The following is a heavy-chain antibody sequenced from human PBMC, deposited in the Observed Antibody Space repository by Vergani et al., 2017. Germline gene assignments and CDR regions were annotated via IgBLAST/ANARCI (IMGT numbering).Heavy chain of an antibody. Sequence: QVQLVQSGAEVKKPGSSVKVSCKASGGTFSSYAISWVRQAPGQGLEWMGIINPSGGSTSYAQKFQGRVTMTRDTSTSTVYMELSSLRSEDTAVYYCARSPVYGDQSFDPWGQGTLVTVSS. J-gene: IGHJ5*02. CDR1: GGTFSSYA. CDR2: INPSGGST. CDR3: ARSPVYGDQSFDP. V-gene: IGHV1-46*03. D-gene: IGHD4-17*01.